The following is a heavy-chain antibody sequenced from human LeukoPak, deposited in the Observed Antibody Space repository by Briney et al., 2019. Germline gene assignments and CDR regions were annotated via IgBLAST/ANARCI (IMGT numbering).Heavy chain of an antibody. J-gene: IGHJ6*02. Sequence: PSETLSLTCAVYGGSFSGYYWSWIRQPPGKGLEWIGEINHSGSTYYNPSLKSRVTISVDTSKNQFSLKLSSVTAADTAVYYCASSGSGFGEFYYYYGMDVWGQGTTVTVSS. CDR2: INHSGST. V-gene: IGHV4-34*01. CDR1: GGSFSGYY. D-gene: IGHD3-10*01. CDR3: ASSGSGFGEFYYYYGMDV.